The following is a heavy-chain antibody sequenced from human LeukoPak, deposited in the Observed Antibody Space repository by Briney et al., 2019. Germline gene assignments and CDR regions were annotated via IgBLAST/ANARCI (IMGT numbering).Heavy chain of an antibody. CDR1: GFTFSSYW. V-gene: IGHV3-74*01. CDR2: INSDGSTT. Sequence: PGGSLRLSCAASGFTFSSYWMHWVRQAPGKGLVWVSRINSDGSTTSYADSVKGRFTISRDNAKNSLYLQMNSLRAEDMALYYCAKGGFGELSYYFDYWGQGTLVTVSS. J-gene: IGHJ4*02. D-gene: IGHD3-10*01. CDR3: AKGGFGELSYYFDY.